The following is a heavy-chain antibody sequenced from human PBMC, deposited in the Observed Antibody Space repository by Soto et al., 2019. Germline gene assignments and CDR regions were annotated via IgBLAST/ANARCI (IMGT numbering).Heavy chain of an antibody. CDR1: GFTFSSYS. Sequence: PGGSLRLSCAASGFTFSSYSMNWVRQAPGKGLEWVSSISSSSSYIYYADSVKGRFTISRDNAKNSLYLQMNSLRAEDTAVYYCAGIRVGQLLPSGYWGQGTLVTVSS. D-gene: IGHD1-26*01. CDR2: ISSSSSYI. CDR3: AGIRVGQLLPSGY. V-gene: IGHV3-21*01. J-gene: IGHJ4*02.